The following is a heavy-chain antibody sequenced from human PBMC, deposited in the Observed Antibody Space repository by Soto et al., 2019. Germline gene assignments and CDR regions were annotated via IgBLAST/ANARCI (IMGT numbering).Heavy chain of an antibody. D-gene: IGHD5-18*01. J-gene: IGHJ4*02. V-gene: IGHV3-11*01. CDR3: ARQWIQLWLPPFFDY. CDR2: ISSSGSTI. Sequence: PGGSLRLSCAASGFTFSDYYMSWIRQAPGKGLEWVSYISSSGSTIYYADSVKGRFTISRDNAKNSLYLQMNSLRAEDTAVYYCARQWIQLWLPPFFDYWGQGTLVTVSS. CDR1: GFTFSDYY.